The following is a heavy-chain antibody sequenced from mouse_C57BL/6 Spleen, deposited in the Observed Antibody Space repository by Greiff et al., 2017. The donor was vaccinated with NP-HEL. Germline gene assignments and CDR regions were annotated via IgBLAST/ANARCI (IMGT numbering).Heavy chain of an antibody. CDR3: ARGGYGNYWYFDV. CDR1: GYTFTSYW. D-gene: IGHD2-1*01. Sequence: QVQLKQPGAELVRPGSSVKLSCKASGYTFTSYWMHWVKQRPIQGLEWIGNIDPSDSETTYNQKFKDKSTLPVDKSSSTGYMQLSSLTSEDSAVYCWARGGYGNYWYFDVWGTGTTVTVSS. J-gene: IGHJ1*03. CDR2: IDPSDSET. V-gene: IGHV1-52*01.